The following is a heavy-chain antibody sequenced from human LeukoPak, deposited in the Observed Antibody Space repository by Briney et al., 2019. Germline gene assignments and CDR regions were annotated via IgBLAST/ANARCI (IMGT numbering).Heavy chain of an antibody. Sequence: PSETLSLTCTVSGGSISSSSYYWGWIRQPPGKGLEWIGSIYYSGSTYYNPSLKSRVTISVDTSKNQFSLKLGSVAATDTAVYFCARLRFDFWSGYTHPYFDYWGQGTLVTVSS. CDR3: ARLRFDFWSGYTHPYFDY. CDR2: IYYSGST. CDR1: GGSISSSSYY. V-gene: IGHV4-39*01. J-gene: IGHJ4*02. D-gene: IGHD3-3*01.